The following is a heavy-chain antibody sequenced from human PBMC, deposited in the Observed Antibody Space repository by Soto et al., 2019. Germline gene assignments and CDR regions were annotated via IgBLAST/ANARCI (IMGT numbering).Heavy chain of an antibody. J-gene: IGHJ6*02. D-gene: IGHD3-10*01. CDR3: AKDTYGSGSYRSPYYYYGMDV. V-gene: IGHV3-30*18. CDR2: ISYDGSNK. CDR1: GFTFSSYG. Sequence: GGSLRLSCAASGFTFSSYGMDWVRQAPGKGLEWVAVISYDGSNKYYADSVKGRFTIPRDNSKNTLYLQMNSLRAEDTAVYYCAKDTYGSGSYRSPYYYYGMDVWGQGTTVTVSS.